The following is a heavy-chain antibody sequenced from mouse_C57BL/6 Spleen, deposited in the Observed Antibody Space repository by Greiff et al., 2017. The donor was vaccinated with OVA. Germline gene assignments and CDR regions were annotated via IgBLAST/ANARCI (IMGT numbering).Heavy chain of an antibody. Sequence: QVQLQQPGAELVRPGSSVKLSCKASGYTFTSYWMHWVKQRPIQGLEWIGNIDPSDSETHYNQKFKDKATLTVDKSSSTAYMQLSSLTSEDSAVYYCARVYYEYDRDAMDYWGQGTSVTVSS. V-gene: IGHV1-52*01. J-gene: IGHJ4*01. D-gene: IGHD2-4*01. CDR1: GYTFTSYW. CDR2: IDPSDSET. CDR3: ARVYYEYDRDAMDY.